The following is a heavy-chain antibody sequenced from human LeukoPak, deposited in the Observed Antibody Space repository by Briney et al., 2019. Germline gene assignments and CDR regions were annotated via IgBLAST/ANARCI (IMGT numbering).Heavy chain of an antibody. CDR1: GFTFNNYG. CDR2: IRSDGSNK. CDR3: AKDPSGSSFYYYYYMDV. D-gene: IGHD3-10*01. J-gene: IGHJ6*03. Sequence: GGSLRLSCAASGFTFNNYGLLWVRQTPGKGLEWVALIRSDGSNKYYGDSMKGRFTISRDNSKNTMYLQMNSLRAEDTAVYYCAKDPSGSSFYYYYYMDVWGKGTTVTVSS. V-gene: IGHV3-30*02.